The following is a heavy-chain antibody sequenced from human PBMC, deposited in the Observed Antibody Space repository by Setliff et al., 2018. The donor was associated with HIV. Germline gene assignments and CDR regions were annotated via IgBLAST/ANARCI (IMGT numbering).Heavy chain of an antibody. CDR2: INQSGIS. V-gene: IGHV4-34*01. CDR1: GGSFSDHY. J-gene: IGHJ4*02. D-gene: IGHD3-3*01. Sequence: SETLSLTCAVYGGSFSDHYWTWIRQPPGKGLEWIGEINQSGISNFNPSLKSRVTISVDTSKNQFSLKLSSVTAADTAVYYCTRPRVPYDFWSGPEVWGQRTLVTVSS. CDR3: TRPRVPYDFWSGPEV.